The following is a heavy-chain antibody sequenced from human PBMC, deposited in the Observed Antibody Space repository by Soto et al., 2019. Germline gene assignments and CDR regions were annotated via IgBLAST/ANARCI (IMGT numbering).Heavy chain of an antibody. V-gene: IGHV1-69*12. J-gene: IGHJ4*02. Sequence: QVQLVQSGAEVQKPESSVKVSCKAPGGTFSTYAISWLRQAPGQGLEWMGGIIPMFGTANYGQRFQERVTITADESRNTVYIELSSLRSEDTAVYFCASGIQLWLRRINNGYSGWGQGTLVTVSS. D-gene: IGHD5-18*01. CDR2: IIPMFGTA. CDR1: GGTFSTYA. CDR3: ASGIQLWLRRINNGYSG.